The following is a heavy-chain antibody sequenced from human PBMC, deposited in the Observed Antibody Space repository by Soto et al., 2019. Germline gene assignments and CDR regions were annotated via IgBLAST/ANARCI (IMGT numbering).Heavy chain of an antibody. Sequence: EVQLLESGGGLVQPGGSLRLSCAASGFTFSTYAMSWVRQAPGKGLEWVSTITTSGGNTYYADSVQGRFTISRDNSKNTLYQQMNSLRDEDTAVYYCAGRYCTNGVCFTNGYYYIDVWGKGTPVTVSS. D-gene: IGHD2-8*01. CDR2: ITTSGGNT. V-gene: IGHV3-23*01. J-gene: IGHJ6*03. CDR1: GFTFSTYA. CDR3: AGRYCTNGVCFTNGYYYIDV.